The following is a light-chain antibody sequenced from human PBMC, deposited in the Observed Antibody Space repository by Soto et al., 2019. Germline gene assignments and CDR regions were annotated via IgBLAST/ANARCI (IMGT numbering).Light chain of an antibody. J-gene: IGLJ1*01. CDR2: EDS. CDR1: SSDVGSYNL. V-gene: IGLV2-23*01. CDR3: CSYAGSSTLYV. Sequence: QSVLAQPASVSGSPGQSITISCTGTSSDVGSYNLVSWYQQHPGKAPKLMIYEDSKRPSGVSDRFSGSKSGNTASLTISGLQAEDEADYYCCSYAGSSTLYVFGNGTKVTVL.